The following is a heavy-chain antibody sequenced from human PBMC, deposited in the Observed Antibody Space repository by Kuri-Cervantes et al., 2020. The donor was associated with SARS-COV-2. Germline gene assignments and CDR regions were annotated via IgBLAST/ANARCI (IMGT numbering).Heavy chain of an antibody. V-gene: IGHV3-30-3*01. CDR3: AREREVSGDF. CDR2: ISYDGSNK. Sequence: GESLKISCAASGFTFSSYAMHWVRQAPGKGLEWVAVISYDGSNKYYADSVKGRFTISRDNSKNTLFLQMSNLRADDTAVYYCAREREVSGDFWGQGTLVTVSS. D-gene: IGHD1-14*01. J-gene: IGHJ4*02. CDR1: GFTFSSYA.